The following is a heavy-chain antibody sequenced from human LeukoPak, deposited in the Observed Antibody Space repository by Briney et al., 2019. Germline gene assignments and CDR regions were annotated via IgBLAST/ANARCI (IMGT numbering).Heavy chain of an antibody. Sequence: PSETLSLTCTVSGGSISSYYWSWIRQPPGKGLEWLGYIYYSGSTNYNPSLKSRVTISVDTSKNQFSLKLSSVTAADTAVYYCARDVISLTMSTNDAFDIWGQGTMVTVSS. CDR1: GGSISSYY. J-gene: IGHJ3*02. CDR2: IYYSGST. CDR3: ARDVISLTMSTNDAFDI. V-gene: IGHV4-59*01. D-gene: IGHD3-10*02.